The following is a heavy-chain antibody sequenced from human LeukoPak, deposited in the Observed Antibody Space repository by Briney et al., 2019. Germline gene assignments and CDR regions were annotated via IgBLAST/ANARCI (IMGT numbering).Heavy chain of an antibody. V-gene: IGHV3-21*01. CDR3: ARAGYYYDSSGYYHPYAFDI. CDR1: GFTFSSYS. D-gene: IGHD3-22*01. J-gene: IGHJ3*02. Sequence: PGGSLRLSCAASGFTFSSYSMNCVRQAPGKGLEWVSSISSSSSYIYYADSVKGRFTISRDNAKISLYLQMNSLRAEDTAVYYCARAGYYYDSSGYYHPYAFDIWGQGTMVTVSS. CDR2: ISSSSSYI.